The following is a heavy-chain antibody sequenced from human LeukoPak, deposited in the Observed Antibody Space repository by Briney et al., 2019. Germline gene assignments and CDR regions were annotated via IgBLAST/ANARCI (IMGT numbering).Heavy chain of an antibody. Sequence: GGSLRLSSAASGFTFSSYGMHWVRQAPGKGLEWVAVISYDGSNKYYADSVKGRFTISRDNSKNTLYLQMNSLRAEDTAVYYCAKADGHWGQGTLVTVSS. CDR3: AKADGH. CDR1: GFTFSSYG. CDR2: ISYDGSNK. V-gene: IGHV3-30*18. J-gene: IGHJ4*02.